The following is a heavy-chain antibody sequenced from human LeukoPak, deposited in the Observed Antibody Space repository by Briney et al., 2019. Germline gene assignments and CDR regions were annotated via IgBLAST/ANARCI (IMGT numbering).Heavy chain of an antibody. J-gene: IGHJ5*02. D-gene: IGHD3-16*01. CDR2: IYPDDSDT. Sequence: GESLKISCKISGYILTNNWIGWVRPMPGKGLEWMGIIYPDDSDTRYSPSFQGQVTISADKSISTAYLQWSSLKASDTAMYYCARQDDYVWGSHHWGQGTLVTVSS. CDR1: GYILTNNW. CDR3: ARQDDYVWGSHH. V-gene: IGHV5-51*01.